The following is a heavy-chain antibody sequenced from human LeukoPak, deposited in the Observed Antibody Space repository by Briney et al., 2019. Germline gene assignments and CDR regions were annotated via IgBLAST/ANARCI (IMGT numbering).Heavy chain of an antibody. CDR1: GYTFTGYY. Sequence: ASVKVSCKASGYTFTGYYMHWVRQAGGQGREWLGWINTNSGGTNYAQRFHGRVTMPRDTSISTAYMELSRLRSDATAVYYCASSLLTRNWFDPWGQGTLVTVSS. CDR2: INTNSGGT. J-gene: IGHJ5*02. D-gene: IGHD1-26*01. V-gene: IGHV1-2*02. CDR3: ASSLLTRNWFDP.